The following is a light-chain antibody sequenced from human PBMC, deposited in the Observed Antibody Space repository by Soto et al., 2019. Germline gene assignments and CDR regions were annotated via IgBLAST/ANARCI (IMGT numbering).Light chain of an antibody. J-gene: IGKJ5*01. CDR3: QQYDSSPPIT. Sequence: EIVLTQSPVTLSLSPWERATLSCRASQSVSNNYLAWYQQKPGQAPRLLIYGASRRATGIPDRFSGSGSGTDFTLTISGLEPEDFAVYYCQQYDSSPPITFGQGTRLEIK. V-gene: IGKV3-20*01. CDR2: GAS. CDR1: QSVSNNY.